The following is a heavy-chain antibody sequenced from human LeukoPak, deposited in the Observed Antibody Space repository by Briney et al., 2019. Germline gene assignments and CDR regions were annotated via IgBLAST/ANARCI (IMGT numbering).Heavy chain of an antibody. CDR3: VRAETQGSVVADSFDY. J-gene: IGHJ4*02. CDR1: GGSISSGGYY. Sequence: TSETLSLTCTVSGGSISSGGYYWSWIRQHPGQGLEWIGCIYYSGSTYYNPSLESRVTISVDTSKNQFSLKLSSVTAADTAVYYCVRAETQGSVVADSFDYWGQGTLVTVSS. CDR2: IYYSGST. D-gene: IGHD2-15*01. V-gene: IGHV4-31*03.